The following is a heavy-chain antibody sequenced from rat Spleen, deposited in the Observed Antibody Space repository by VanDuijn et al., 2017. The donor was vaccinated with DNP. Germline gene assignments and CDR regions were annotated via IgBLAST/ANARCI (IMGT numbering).Heavy chain of an antibody. CDR2: INSAGST. CDR1: GFSLTDYS. CDR3: ARWGDGSFAY. Sequence: EVQLKESGPGLVQPSQTLSLTCTVSGFSLTDYSVHWVRQPPGKGLEWMGYINSAGSTNYNPSLKSRISITRDTSKNQFFLQVNSVTTEDTATYYCARWGDGSFAYWGQGTLVTVSS. V-gene: IGHV3-3*01. D-gene: IGHD1-1*01. J-gene: IGHJ3*01.